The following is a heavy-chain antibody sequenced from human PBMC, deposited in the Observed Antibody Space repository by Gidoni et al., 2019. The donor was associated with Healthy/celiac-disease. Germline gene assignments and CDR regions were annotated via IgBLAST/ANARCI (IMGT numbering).Heavy chain of an antibody. Sequence: QVQLQESGPGLVKPSAPLPLPCAVSGYSISSGYYWGWIRQPPGKGLEWIGSIYHSGSTYYNPSLKSRVTISVDTSKNQFSLKLSSVTAADTAVYYCARGLLGGFDYWGQGTLVTVSS. CDR3: ARGLLGGFDY. J-gene: IGHJ4*02. CDR2: IYHSGST. CDR1: GYSISSGYY. V-gene: IGHV4-38-2*01. D-gene: IGHD1-26*01.